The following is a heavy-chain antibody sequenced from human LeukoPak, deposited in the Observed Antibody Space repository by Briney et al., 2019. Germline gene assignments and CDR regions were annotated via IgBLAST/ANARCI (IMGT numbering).Heavy chain of an antibody. CDR2: IRYDGSNK. CDR1: GFTFSSYG. V-gene: IGHV3-30*02. D-gene: IGHD6-6*01. J-gene: IGHJ4*02. Sequence: GGSLRLSCAASGFTFSSYGMHWVRQAPGKGLEWVAFIRYDGSNKYYADSVRGRFSISRDNAKNTLYLQMNSLRAEDTAVYYCARGLSGYASSLGYWGQGTLVTVSA. CDR3: ARGLSGYASSLGY.